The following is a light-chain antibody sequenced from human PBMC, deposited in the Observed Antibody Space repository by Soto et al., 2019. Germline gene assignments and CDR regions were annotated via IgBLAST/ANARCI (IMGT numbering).Light chain of an antibody. V-gene: IGKV3-20*01. CDR2: DAS. Sequence: EIVLTQSPGTLSLSPGERATLSCRASQSVANNYLAWYQQKPGQAPRFLIYDASSRATGIPDRFSGSGSGSDFTRTISRLEPEDFAVYYCEQYGSTPLTCGGGTKVEIK. J-gene: IGKJ4*01. CDR3: EQYGSTPLT. CDR1: QSVANNY.